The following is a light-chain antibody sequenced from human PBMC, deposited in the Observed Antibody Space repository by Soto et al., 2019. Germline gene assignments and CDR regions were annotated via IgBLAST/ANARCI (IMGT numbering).Light chain of an antibody. CDR1: ENVRTF. V-gene: IGKV3-11*01. Sequence: EVVLTQSPATLSSSPGERATLSCRASENVRTFVDWYQQKPGQAPRLLIYGASNRATGIPARFSGSGSGTDFTLTISNLEPEDFAVYYCLQYNNWPPWTFGQGTKVEIK. J-gene: IGKJ1*01. CDR3: LQYNNWPPWT. CDR2: GAS.